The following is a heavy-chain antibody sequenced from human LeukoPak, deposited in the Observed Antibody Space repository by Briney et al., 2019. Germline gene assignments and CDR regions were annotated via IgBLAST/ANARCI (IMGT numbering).Heavy chain of an antibody. D-gene: IGHD4-23*01. CDR1: DGSFSGYY. V-gene: IGHV4-34*01. J-gene: IGHJ4*02. CDR3: VREGDYYSGNSSHIDY. Sequence: PSETLSLTCAVYDGSFSGYYWSWIRQPPGKGLGWIGEINHSGSTNYNPSLKSRVTISVDTSKNHFALKLSSVNAADTAVYYCVREGDYYSGNSSHIDYWGQGTLVTVCS. CDR2: INHSGST.